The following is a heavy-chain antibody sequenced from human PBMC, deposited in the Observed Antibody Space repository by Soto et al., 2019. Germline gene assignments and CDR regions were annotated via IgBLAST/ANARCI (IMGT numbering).Heavy chain of an antibody. CDR2: ISDGGST. V-gene: IGHV4-59*01. CDR1: GGSIYTYY. Sequence: SETLSLTCNVSGGSIYTYYWNWIRQSPGKGLEWIGYISDGGSTNYNPSLKSRVTISVDTSKKQVSLKLSSVSAPDTAVYYCAREGVVIAAAGLDYWGQGTLVTVSS. J-gene: IGHJ4*02. CDR3: AREGVVIAAAGLDY. D-gene: IGHD2-2*01.